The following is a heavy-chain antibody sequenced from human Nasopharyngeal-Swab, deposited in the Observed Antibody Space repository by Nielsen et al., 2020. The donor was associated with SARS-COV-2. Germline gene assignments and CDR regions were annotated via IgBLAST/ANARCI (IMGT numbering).Heavy chain of an antibody. CDR2: ISYDGSNK. D-gene: IGHD6-19*01. Sequence: APRERLEWVAVISYDGSNKYYADSVKGRFTISRDNSKNTLYLQMNSLRAEDTAVYYCAKRSIAVARDHFDYWGQGTLVTVSS. CDR3: AKRSIAVARDHFDY. J-gene: IGHJ4*02. V-gene: IGHV3-30*18.